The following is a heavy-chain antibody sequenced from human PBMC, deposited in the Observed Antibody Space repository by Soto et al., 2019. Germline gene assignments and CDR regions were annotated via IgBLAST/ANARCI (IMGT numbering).Heavy chain of an antibody. V-gene: IGHV4-31*03. CDR1: GGSISSGGYY. D-gene: IGHD3-10*01. J-gene: IGHJ4*02. CDR3: ARATLTMVRGVLYYFDY. Sequence: QVQLQESGPGLVKPSQTLSLTCTVSGGSISSGGYYWSWIRQHPGKGLEWIGYIYYSGSTYYNPSLNSRVTISVDTSKNQFSLKLSSVTAADTAVYYCARATLTMVRGVLYYFDYWGQGTLVTVSS. CDR2: IYYSGST.